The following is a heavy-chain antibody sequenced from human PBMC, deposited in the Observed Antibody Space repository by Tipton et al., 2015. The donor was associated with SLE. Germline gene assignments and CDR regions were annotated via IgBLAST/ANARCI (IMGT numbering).Heavy chain of an antibody. CDR2: IYYTGNT. J-gene: IGHJ4*02. V-gene: IGHV4-31*03. D-gene: IGHD2-21*01. CDR3: ATGESYCGGDCLNS. CDR1: SGSIRNDGYF. Sequence: LRLSCTVSSGSIRNDGYFWTWFRQHPGKGLEWIGHIYYTGNTDYNPSLKSRVAISIDTSKNLFSLNLTSVTAADTAVYYCATGESYCGGDCLNSWGQGALVTVSS.